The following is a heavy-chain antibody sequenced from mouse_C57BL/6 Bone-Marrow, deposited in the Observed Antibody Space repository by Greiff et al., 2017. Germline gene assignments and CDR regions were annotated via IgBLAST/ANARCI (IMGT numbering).Heavy chain of an antibody. CDR2: IYPGCGNT. V-gene: IGHV1-76*01. J-gene: IGHJ4*01. Sequence: VQLQQSGAELVRPGASVKLSCKASGYTFTDYYIKWVKQRPGQGLEWIARIYPGCGNTYYNEKFKGKATLTADKSSSTAYMQLSSLRSEDSSVYFCARDYYAMDYWGQGTSVTVSS. CDR1: GYTFTDYY. CDR3: ARDYYAMDY.